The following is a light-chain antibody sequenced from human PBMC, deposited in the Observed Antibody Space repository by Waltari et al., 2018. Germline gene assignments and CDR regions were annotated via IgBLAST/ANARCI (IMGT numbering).Light chain of an antibody. CDR2: AAS. CDR3: QQANSSPPT. CDR1: RGISNW. J-gene: IGKJ2*01. V-gene: IGKV1-12*01. Sequence: DIQMTQSPTYVSASVGDRVTITCRASRGISNWLAWYQQKSGKAPKLLIDAASSLQSGVPSRFSGSGSATDFTLIISSLHPEDFATYYCQQANSSPPTFGQGTKVEIK.